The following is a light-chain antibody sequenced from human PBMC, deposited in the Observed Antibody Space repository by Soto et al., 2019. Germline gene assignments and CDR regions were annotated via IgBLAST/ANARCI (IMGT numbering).Light chain of an antibody. CDR3: SSYTSSSTLG. Sequence: QSVLTQPPSVSGAPGQRVTISCTGSSSNTGADYDVHWYQHLPGSAPKLLIYDNNIRPSGVPDRFSGSKSGTSASLAITGLQAEDEGDYYCSSYTSSSTLGFGTGTKVTVL. CDR2: DNN. V-gene: IGLV1-40*01. J-gene: IGLJ1*01. CDR1: SSNTGADYD.